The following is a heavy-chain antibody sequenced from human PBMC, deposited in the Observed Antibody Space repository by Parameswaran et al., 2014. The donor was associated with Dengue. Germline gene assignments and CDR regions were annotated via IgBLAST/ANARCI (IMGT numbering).Heavy chain of an antibody. Sequence: RWIRQPPGKGLEWVSAISGSGGSTYYADSVKGRFTISRDNSKNSLYLQMNSLRAEDTAVYYCAREVTIFGTVWGQGTLVTVSS. CDR2: ISGSGGST. V-gene: IGHV3-23*01. CDR3: AREVTIFGTV. J-gene: IGHJ4*02. D-gene: IGHD3-3*01.